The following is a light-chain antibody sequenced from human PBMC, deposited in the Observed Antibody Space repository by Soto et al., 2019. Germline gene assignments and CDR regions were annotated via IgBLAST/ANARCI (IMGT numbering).Light chain of an antibody. Sequence: DIHMTQAPSTLSASVGDRVTITCRASQSINAWLAWYQQKPGKAPKLLIYDVSTLASGVPSRFSGSASGTEFTLTISNLESDDFASYYCQQYHRYSTFSQGTRVDIK. CDR2: DVS. CDR3: QQYHRYST. V-gene: IGKV1-5*01. J-gene: IGKJ1*01. CDR1: QSINAW.